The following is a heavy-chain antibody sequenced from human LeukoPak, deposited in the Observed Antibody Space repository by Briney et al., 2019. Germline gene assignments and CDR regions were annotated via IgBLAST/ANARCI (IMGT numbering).Heavy chain of an antibody. CDR3: ARGALRYFDWLGGPFDP. J-gene: IGHJ5*02. V-gene: IGHV3-7*01. CDR2: IKQDGSEK. D-gene: IGHD3-9*01. CDR1: GFTFSTYW. Sequence: PGGSLRLACAASGFTFSTYWMDWVRQAPGKGLEWVANIKQDGSEKYYVDSVKGRFTISRDNAKNSLYLQMNSLRAEDTAVYYCARGALRYFDWLGGPFDPWGQGTLVTVSS.